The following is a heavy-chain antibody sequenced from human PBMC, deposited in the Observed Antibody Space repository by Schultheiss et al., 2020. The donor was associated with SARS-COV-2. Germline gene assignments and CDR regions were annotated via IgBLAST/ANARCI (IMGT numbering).Heavy chain of an antibody. D-gene: IGHD5-12*01. J-gene: IGHJ4*02. CDR2: INHSGST. CDR1: GDSISSYY. CDR3: ARDGVGYDYGQYFDY. Sequence: SQTLSLTCTVSGDSISSYYWSWVRQPPGKGLEWIGEINHSGSTNYNPSLKSRVSISVDTSKNQVSLKVRSVTAADTAVYYCARDGVGYDYGQYFDYWGQGTLVTVSS. V-gene: IGHV4-34*01.